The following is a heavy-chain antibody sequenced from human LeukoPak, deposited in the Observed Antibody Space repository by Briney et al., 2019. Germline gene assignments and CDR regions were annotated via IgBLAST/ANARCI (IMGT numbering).Heavy chain of an antibody. CDR2: INPNSGGT. CDR1: GYTSTGYY. CDR3: ARDAHYYDSSGHFDY. V-gene: IGHV1-2*02. Sequence: ASVKVSCKASGYTSTGYYMHWVRQAPGQGLEWMGWINPNSGGTNYAQKFQGRVTMTRDTSISTAYMELSRLRSDDTAVYYCARDAHYYDSSGHFDYWGQGTLVTVSS. J-gene: IGHJ4*02. D-gene: IGHD3-22*01.